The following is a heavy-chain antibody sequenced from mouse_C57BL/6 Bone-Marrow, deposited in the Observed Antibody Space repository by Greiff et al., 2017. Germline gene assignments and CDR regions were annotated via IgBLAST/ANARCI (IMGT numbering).Heavy chain of an antibody. J-gene: IGHJ1*03. V-gene: IGHV2-5*01. CDR3: ATTRSPWYFDV. CDR1: GFSLTSYG. Sequence: VMLVESGPGLVQPSQSLSITCTVSGFSLTSYGVHWVRQSPGKGLEWLGVIWRGGSTDYYAAFMSRLSITKDNSKSQVFLKMSSLQADDTAIYCCATTRSPWYFDVWGTGTTVTVSS. CDR2: IWRGGST.